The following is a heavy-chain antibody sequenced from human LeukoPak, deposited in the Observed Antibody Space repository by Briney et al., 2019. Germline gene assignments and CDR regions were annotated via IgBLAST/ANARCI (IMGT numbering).Heavy chain of an antibody. V-gene: IGHV3-21*01. CDR2: ISSSSSYI. CDR1: GFTFSSYS. D-gene: IGHD6-19*01. Sequence: GGSLRLSCAASGFTFSSYSMNWVRQAPGKGLEWVSSISSSSSYIYYADSVKGRFTISRDNAENSLYLQMNSLRAEDTAVYYCASVPGIAVAAPHWGQGTLVTVSS. CDR3: ASVPGIAVAAPH. J-gene: IGHJ4*02.